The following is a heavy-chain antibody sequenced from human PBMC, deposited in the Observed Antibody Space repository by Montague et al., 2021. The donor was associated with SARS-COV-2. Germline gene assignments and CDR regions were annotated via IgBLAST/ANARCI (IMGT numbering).Heavy chain of an antibody. CDR2: ISGSSSYI. CDR3: ARDLPSFFLGIAVAGPFDP. CDR1: GFTFSSYY. V-gene: IGHV3-21*01. D-gene: IGHD6-19*01. J-gene: IGHJ5*02. Sequence: SLRLSCAASGFTFSSYYMNWVRQAPGKGLEWVSSISGSSSYIYYADSVKGRFTISRDNAKNSLCLQMNSLRAEDTAVYYCARDLPSFFLGIAVAGPFDPWGQGTLVTVSS.